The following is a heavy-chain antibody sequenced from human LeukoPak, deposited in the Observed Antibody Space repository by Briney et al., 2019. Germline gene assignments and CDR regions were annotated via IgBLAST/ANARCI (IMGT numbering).Heavy chain of an antibody. D-gene: IGHD5-18*01. CDR3: ARGPRRGQLWSWYFDL. Sequence: GGSLRLSCAASGFTFSDHYMDWVRQAPGKGLEWVGRTRNKANSYTTEYAASVKGRFTISRDDSKNSLYLQTNSLKAEDTAVYYCARGPRRGQLWSWYFDLWGRGTLVTVSS. V-gene: IGHV3-72*01. CDR2: TRNKANSYTT. J-gene: IGHJ2*01. CDR1: GFTFSDHY.